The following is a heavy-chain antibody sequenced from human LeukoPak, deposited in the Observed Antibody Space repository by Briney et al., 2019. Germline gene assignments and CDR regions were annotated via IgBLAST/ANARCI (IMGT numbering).Heavy chain of an antibody. CDR3: ARRRAAAGTARFDY. J-gene: IGHJ4*02. D-gene: IGHD6-13*01. CDR1: GYTFTSYD. Sequence: GASVKVSCKASGYTFTSYDINWVRQATGQGLEWMGWMNPNSGNTGYAQKFRGRVTMTRNTPIRTAYMQLSSLRSEDTAVYYCARRRAAAGTARFDYWGQGTLVTVSS. V-gene: IGHV1-8*01. CDR2: MNPNSGNT.